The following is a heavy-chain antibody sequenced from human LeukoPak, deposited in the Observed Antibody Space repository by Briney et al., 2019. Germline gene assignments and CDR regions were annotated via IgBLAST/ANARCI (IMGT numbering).Heavy chain of an antibody. D-gene: IGHD3-22*01. CDR2: IYPADSDT. CDR3: AMTNYYDTGAYRPPNY. J-gene: IGHJ4*02. V-gene: IGHV5-51*01. Sequence: GESLKISCKGSGYYFTTYWIGWVRQMPGKGLEWMGIIYPADSDTRYSLSFQGQVTISADMSITTAYLQRSRLKASDTAMYYCAMTNYYDTGAYRPPNYWGQGTLVTVSS. CDR1: GYYFTTYW.